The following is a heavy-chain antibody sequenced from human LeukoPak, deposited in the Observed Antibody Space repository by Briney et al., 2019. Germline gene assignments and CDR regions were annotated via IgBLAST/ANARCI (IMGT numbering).Heavy chain of an antibody. CDR3: ARDRLRFVY. CDR1: GGSISSYY. Sequence: SETLSLTCTVSGGSISSYYWSWIRQPPGKGLEWIGYIYYSGSTNYNPSLKSRVTISVDTSKNQFSLKLSSVTAADTAVYYCARDRLRFVYWGQGTLVTVSS. J-gene: IGHJ4*02. CDR2: IYYSGST. V-gene: IGHV4-59*01.